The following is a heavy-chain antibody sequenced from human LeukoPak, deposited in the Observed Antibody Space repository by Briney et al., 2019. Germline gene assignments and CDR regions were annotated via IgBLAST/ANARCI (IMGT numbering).Heavy chain of an antibody. D-gene: IGHD5-18*01. CDR2: ISGTGSDT. CDR3: AKDLANGYSNEY. J-gene: IGHJ4*02. Sequence: GGSLRLSCAAPGFTFSSCAMSWVRQAPGKGLEWVSAISGTGSDTYHADSVKGRFTISRDNSRNTLYLQMNTLRAEDTAVYYCAKDLANGYSNEYWGQGTLATVSS. V-gene: IGHV3-23*01. CDR1: GFTFSSCA.